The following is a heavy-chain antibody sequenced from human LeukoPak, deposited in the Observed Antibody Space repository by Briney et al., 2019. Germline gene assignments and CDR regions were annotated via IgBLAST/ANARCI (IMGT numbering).Heavy chain of an antibody. D-gene: IGHD6-13*01. Sequence: GGSLRLSCAASGLTFSSYEMSWVRQAPGKGLEWVSYISSSGSTIYYADSLKGRFTISRDNAKNSLYLQVNSLRAEDTAVYYCARVAAAGCDYWGQGTLVTVSS. J-gene: IGHJ4*02. CDR2: ISSSGSTI. CDR3: ARVAAAGCDY. CDR1: GLTFSSYE. V-gene: IGHV3-48*03.